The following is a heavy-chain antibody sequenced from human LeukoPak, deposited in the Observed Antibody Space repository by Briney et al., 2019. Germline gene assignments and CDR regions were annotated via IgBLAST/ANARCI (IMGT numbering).Heavy chain of an antibody. V-gene: IGHV3-11*06. CDR1: GFTFSDYY. D-gene: IGHD2-2*02. CDR2: ISSSSSYT. Sequence: PGGSLRLSCAASGFTFSDYYMSWIRQAAGKGLEWVSYISSSSSYTNYADSVKGRFTISRDNAKNSLYLQMNSLRAEDTAVYYCARDLPIYYYGMDVWGKGTTVTVSS. CDR3: ARDLPIYYYGMDV. J-gene: IGHJ6*04.